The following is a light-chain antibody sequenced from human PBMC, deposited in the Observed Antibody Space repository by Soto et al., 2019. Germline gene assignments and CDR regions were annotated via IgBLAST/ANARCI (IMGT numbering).Light chain of an antibody. Sequence: EIVLTQSPGTLSLSPGERATLSCRASQSVSSSYLAWYQQKPGQAPRLLIYGASSRATGTPDRFSGSGSGTDFTLTISRLEPEDFAVYYCQHYGSSLFTFGPGTNVDIK. CDR1: QSVSSSY. V-gene: IGKV3-20*01. J-gene: IGKJ3*01. CDR2: GAS. CDR3: QHYGSSLFT.